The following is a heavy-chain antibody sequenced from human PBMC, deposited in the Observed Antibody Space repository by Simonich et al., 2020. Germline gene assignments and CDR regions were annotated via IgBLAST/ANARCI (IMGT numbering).Heavy chain of an antibody. D-gene: IGHD6-13*01. CDR3: ARDAAGDY. CDR1: GFTFRSYS. V-gene: IGHV3-21*01. Sequence: EVQLVESGGGLVKPGGSLRLSCAASGFTFRSYSMNWVRQAPGKGLGGVTSISMSSSNINYADSVKGRFTISRDNAKNSLYLQMNSLRAEDTAVYYCARDAAGDYWGQGTLVTVSS. CDR2: ISMSSSNI. J-gene: IGHJ4*02.